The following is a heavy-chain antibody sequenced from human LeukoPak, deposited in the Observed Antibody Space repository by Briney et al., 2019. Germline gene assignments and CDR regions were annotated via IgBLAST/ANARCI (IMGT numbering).Heavy chain of an antibody. CDR2: INAGNGNT. V-gene: IGHV1-3*01. CDR1: GYTFTSYA. J-gene: IGHJ6*02. CDR3: AGGRSSSWYGYYYGMDV. D-gene: IGHD6-13*01. Sequence: ASVKVSCKASGYTFTSYAMHWVRQAPRQRLEWMGWINAGNGNTKYSQKFQGRVTITRDTSASTAYMELSSLRSEDTAVYYCAGGRSSSWYGYYYGMDVWGQGTTVTVSS.